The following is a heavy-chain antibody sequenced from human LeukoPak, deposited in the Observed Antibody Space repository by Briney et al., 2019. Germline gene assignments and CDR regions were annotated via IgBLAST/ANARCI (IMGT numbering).Heavy chain of an antibody. V-gene: IGHV3-23*01. CDR1: GFTFSSYA. D-gene: IGHD3-22*01. Sequence: GGSLRLSCAASGFTFSSYAMSWVRQAPEKGLEWVSAISGSGGSTYYADSVKGRFTISRDNSKNTLYLQMNSLRAEDTAVYYCAKANRVTMIVVVIDYFDYWGQGTLVTVSS. CDR2: ISGSGGST. J-gene: IGHJ4*02. CDR3: AKANRVTMIVVVIDYFDY.